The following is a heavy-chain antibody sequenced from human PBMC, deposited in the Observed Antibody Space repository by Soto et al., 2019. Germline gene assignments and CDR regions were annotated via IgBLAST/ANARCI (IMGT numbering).Heavy chain of an antibody. Sequence: SVKVSCKASGGTFSSYAISWVRQAPGQGLEWMGGIIPIFGTANYAQKFQGRVTITADESTSTAYMELRSLRSDDTAVYYCARAVVVVAATRLLDYWGQGTLVTVSS. CDR3: ARAVVVVAATRLLDY. V-gene: IGHV1-69*13. J-gene: IGHJ4*02. CDR2: IIPIFGTA. D-gene: IGHD2-15*01. CDR1: GGTFSSYA.